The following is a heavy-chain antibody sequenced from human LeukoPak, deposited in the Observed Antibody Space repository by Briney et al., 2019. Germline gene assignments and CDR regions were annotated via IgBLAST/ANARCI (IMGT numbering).Heavy chain of an antibody. CDR3: ARESGTDAFDI. J-gene: IGHJ3*02. CDR1: GFTFSSYS. V-gene: IGHV3-21*01. CDR2: ISSSSYI. D-gene: IGHD3-3*01. Sequence: GGSLRLSCAASGFTFSSYSMNWVRQAPGKGLEWVSSISSSSYIYYADSVKGRFTISRDNAKNSLYLQMNSLRAEDTAVYYCARESGTDAFDIWGQGTMVTVSS.